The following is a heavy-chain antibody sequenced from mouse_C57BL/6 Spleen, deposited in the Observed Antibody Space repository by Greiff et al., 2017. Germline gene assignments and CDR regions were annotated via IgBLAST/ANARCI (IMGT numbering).Heavy chain of an antibody. CDR1: GFSLTSYG. J-gene: IGHJ4*01. V-gene: IGHV2-5*01. CDR3: ARFMVTTGYYAMDY. Sequence: QVHVKQSGPGLVQPSQSLSITCTVSGFSLTSYGVHWVRQSPGKGLEWLGVIWRGGSTDYNAAFMSRLSITKDNSKSQVFFKMNSLQADDTAIYYCARFMVTTGYYAMDYWGQGTSVTVSS. D-gene: IGHD2-2*01. CDR2: IWRGGST.